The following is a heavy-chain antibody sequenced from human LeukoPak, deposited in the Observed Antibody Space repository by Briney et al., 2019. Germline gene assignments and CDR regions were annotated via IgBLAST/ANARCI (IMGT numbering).Heavy chain of an antibody. CDR2: IYSGGST. D-gene: IGHD6-13*01. Sequence: GGSLRLSCAASEFSVGSNYMTWVRQAPGKGLEWVSLIYSGGSTYYADSVKGRFTISRDNSKNTLYLQMNSLRAGDTAVYYCARAAYSSTWYSRYFDLWGRGTLVTVSS. CDR3: ARAAYSSTWYSRYFDL. J-gene: IGHJ2*01. CDR1: EFSVGSNY. V-gene: IGHV3-66*01.